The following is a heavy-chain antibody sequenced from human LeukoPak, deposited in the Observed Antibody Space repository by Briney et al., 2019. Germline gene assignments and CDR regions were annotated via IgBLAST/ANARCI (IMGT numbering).Heavy chain of an antibody. Sequence: PGGSLRLSCAASKFTFSTFSMSWVRQAPGKGLEWVSSISGSGGYTYYADSVKGRFTISRDNSKNTLFLQMNSLRAEATAVYYCARVQRLRYFDWLSHHYYYYYMDVWGKGTTVTVSS. V-gene: IGHV3-23*01. D-gene: IGHD3-9*01. J-gene: IGHJ6*03. CDR1: KFTFSTFS. CDR2: ISGSGGYT. CDR3: ARVQRLRYFDWLSHHYYYYYMDV.